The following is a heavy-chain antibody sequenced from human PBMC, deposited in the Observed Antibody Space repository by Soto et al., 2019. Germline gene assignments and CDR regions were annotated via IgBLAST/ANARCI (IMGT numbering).Heavy chain of an antibody. CDR1: GDTFNFYS. CDR2: VNPIVSMS. CDR3: ASSYGSGYRAFDY. J-gene: IGHJ4*02. Sequence: QVQLVQSGAEVKRPGSSVKVSCKASGDTFNFYSINWVRQAPGLGLEWMGRVNPIVSMSNYAQKFQGRVTMTEDKSTITAYMELSSLRAEDTAIYYCASSYGSGYRAFDYWGQGALVTVSS. V-gene: IGHV1-69*02. D-gene: IGHD3-10*01.